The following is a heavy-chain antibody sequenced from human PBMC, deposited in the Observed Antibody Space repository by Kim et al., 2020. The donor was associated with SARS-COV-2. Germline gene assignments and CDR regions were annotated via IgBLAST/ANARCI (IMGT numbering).Heavy chain of an antibody. J-gene: IGHJ4*02. D-gene: IGHD7-27*01. CDR2: IIPLLGIS. CDR1: GNTFSTYT. CDR3: ARDPGSPNWGPPDY. V-gene: IGHV1-69*10. Sequence: SVKVSCKVSGNTFSTYTINWVRQAPGQGLQWVGRIIPLLGISNYAQNFQGRVNFTADKSTDTVYMELSSLRSEDTAIYYCARDPGSPNWGPPDYGGQGTLVTVAS.